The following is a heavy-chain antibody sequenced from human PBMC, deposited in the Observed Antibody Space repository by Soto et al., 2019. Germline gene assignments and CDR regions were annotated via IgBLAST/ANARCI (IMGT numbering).Heavy chain of an antibody. CDR2: IIPIFGTA. Sequence: SVKVSCKASGGTFSSYTISWVRQAPGQGLEWMGGIIPIFGTANYAQKFQGRVTITADESTSTAYMELSSLRSEDTAVYYCARAPATEDYYYYYGMDVWGQGTTVTVSS. V-gene: IGHV1-69*13. CDR1: GGTFSSYT. J-gene: IGHJ6*02. CDR3: ARAPATEDYYYYYGMDV. D-gene: IGHD2-15*01.